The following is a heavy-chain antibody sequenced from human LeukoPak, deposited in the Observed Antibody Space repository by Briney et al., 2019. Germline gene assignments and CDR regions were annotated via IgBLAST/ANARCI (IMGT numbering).Heavy chain of an antibody. V-gene: IGHV4-39*07. CDR3: ARSVDSSSWYDY. CDR1: GGSISSSSYY. J-gene: IGHJ4*02. CDR2: IYYSGST. Sequence: SETLSLTCTVSGGSISSSSYYWGWIRQPPGKGLEWIGSIYYSGSTYYNPSLKSRVTISVDTSKNQFSLKLSSVTAADTAVYYCARSVDSSSWYDYWGQGTLVSVSS. D-gene: IGHD6-13*01.